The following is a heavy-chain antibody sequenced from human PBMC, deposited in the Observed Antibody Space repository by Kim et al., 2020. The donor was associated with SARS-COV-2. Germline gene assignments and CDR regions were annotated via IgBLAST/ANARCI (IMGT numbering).Heavy chain of an antibody. J-gene: IGHJ6*02. CDR2: ISSSGSTI. Sequence: GGSLRLSCAASGFTFSSYEMNWVRQAPGKGLEWVSYISSSGSTIYYADSVKGRFTISRDNAKNSLYLQMNNLRAEDTAVYYCASIEPAAAGYYYYYGMDVWGQGTTVTVTS. V-gene: IGHV3-48*03. CDR3: ASIEPAAAGYYYYYGMDV. CDR1: GFTFSSYE. D-gene: IGHD6-13*01.